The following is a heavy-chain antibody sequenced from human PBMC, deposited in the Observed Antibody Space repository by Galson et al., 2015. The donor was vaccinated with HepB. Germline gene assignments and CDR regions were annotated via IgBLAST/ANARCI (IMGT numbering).Heavy chain of an antibody. CDR1: GFTFSSYG. CDR3: AKDRGGSYYTYYFDY. J-gene: IGHJ4*02. D-gene: IGHD1-26*01. Sequence: SLRLSCAASGFTFSSYGMHWVRQAPGKGLEWVAVISYDGSNKYYADSVEGRFTISRDNSKNTLYLQMNSLRAEDTAVYYCAKDRGGSYYTYYFDYWGQGTLVTVSS. CDR2: ISYDGSNK. V-gene: IGHV3-30*18.